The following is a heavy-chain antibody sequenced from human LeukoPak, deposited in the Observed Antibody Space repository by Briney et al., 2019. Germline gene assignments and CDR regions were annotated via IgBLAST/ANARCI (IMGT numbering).Heavy chain of an antibody. CDR2: ISAYNGNT. CDR3: ARDEYYYDSSGYTRFDY. V-gene: IGHV1-18*01. D-gene: IGHD3-22*01. CDR1: GYTFTSYG. Sequence: ASVKVSCKASGYTFTSYGISWVRQAPGQGLEWMGWISAYNGNTNYAQKLQGRVTMTTDTSTSTAYMELRSLRSDDTAVYYCARDEYYYDSSGYTRFDYWAREPWSPSPQ. J-gene: IGHJ4*02.